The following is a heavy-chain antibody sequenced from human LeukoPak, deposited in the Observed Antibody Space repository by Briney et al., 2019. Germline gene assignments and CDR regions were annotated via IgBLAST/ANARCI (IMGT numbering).Heavy chain of an antibody. D-gene: IGHD3-10*01. CDR3: ARRDYYGSGSPDF. V-gene: IGHV3-33*01. Sequence: PGRSLRLSCAASGFTFSNYGMHWFRQAPGKGLVWVAVICNDGNNKYYADSVKGRFTISRDNSKNTLYLQMNSLRADDTAVYYCARRDYYGSGSPDFWGQGTLVTVSS. CDR2: ICNDGNNK. CDR1: GFTFSNYG. J-gene: IGHJ4*02.